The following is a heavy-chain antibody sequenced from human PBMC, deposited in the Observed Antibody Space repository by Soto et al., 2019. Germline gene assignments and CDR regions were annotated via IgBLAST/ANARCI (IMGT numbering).Heavy chain of an antibody. CDR2: ISGSGGTT. Sequence: EVQLLESGGGLVQPGGSLRLSCAASGFTFSSYAMSWVRQAPGKGLEWVSAISGSGGTTYYADSVKGRFTFSRDNSKNTVYLQMNSLRAEDTAVYYCAKTANGWFSAFYIWGQGTMVTVSS. V-gene: IGHV3-23*01. CDR3: AKTANGWFSAFYI. CDR1: GFTFSSYA. J-gene: IGHJ3*02. D-gene: IGHD6-19*01.